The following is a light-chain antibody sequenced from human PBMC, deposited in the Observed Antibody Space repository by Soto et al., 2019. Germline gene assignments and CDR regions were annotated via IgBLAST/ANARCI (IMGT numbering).Light chain of an antibody. CDR3: CSFAGLYIYV. Sequence: QSALTQPRSVSGAPGQSVTISCTGTSSDVGGYNYVSWYQQHPGKAPKLLIYDVTKRPSGVPDRFSGSKSGNTASLTISGLQADDEADYSCCSFAGLYIYVFGGWTKVTVL. V-gene: IGLV2-11*01. CDR1: SSDVGGYNY. J-gene: IGLJ1*01. CDR2: DVT.